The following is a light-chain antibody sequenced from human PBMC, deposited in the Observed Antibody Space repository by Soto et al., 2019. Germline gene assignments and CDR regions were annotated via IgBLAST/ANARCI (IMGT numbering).Light chain of an antibody. CDR3: AAWDDSLNGVV. V-gene: IGLV1-44*01. J-gene: IGLJ2*01. CDR1: SSNIGSNS. Sequence: QSVLTQPPSASGTPGQRVTISCSGSSSNIGSNSVHWYRQIPGTAPKLLIYTNSQRPSGVPDRFSGSKSGTSASLAISGLQSEDEADYYCAAWDDSLNGVVFGGGTKLTVL. CDR2: TNS.